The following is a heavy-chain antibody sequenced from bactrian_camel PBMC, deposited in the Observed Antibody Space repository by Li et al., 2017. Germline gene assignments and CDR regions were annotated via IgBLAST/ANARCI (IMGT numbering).Heavy chain of an antibody. J-gene: IGHJ4*01. CDR3: VKGTWEYCSESWCTYSNNY. CDR2: IDIDGSRT. V-gene: IGHV3-2*01. D-gene: IGHD3*01. Sequence: QLVESGGGLVQPGGSLRLSCASGFTVSSVYMTWVRQTPGKGLEWVSTIDIDGSRTYYADSVKGRFTISRDNTKNTLALQLNSLKTEDTAMYYCVKGTWEYCSESWCTYSNNYWGQGTQVTVS. CDR1: GFTVSSVY.